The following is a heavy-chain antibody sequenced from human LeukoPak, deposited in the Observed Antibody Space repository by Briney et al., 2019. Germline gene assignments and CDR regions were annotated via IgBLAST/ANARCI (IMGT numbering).Heavy chain of an antibody. D-gene: IGHD3-3*01. CDR2: ISSSSSYI. J-gene: IGHJ4*02. Sequence: GGSLRLSCAASGFTFSSYSMNWVRQAPGKGLEWVSSISSSSSYIYYADSVKGRFTISRDNAKNSLYLQMNSLRAEDTAVYYCARVVRFWEWYPAQEYWGQGTLVTVSS. CDR1: GFTFSSYS. CDR3: ARVVRFWEWYPAQEY. V-gene: IGHV3-21*01.